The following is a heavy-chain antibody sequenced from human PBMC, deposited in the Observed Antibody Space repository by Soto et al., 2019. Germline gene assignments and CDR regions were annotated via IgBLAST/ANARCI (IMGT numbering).Heavy chain of an antibody. J-gene: IGHJ6*02. D-gene: IGHD2-2*02. CDR3: ARGYCSSTSCYNYYGMDV. CDR2: IYYSGST. Sequence: SETLSLTCTVSGGSISSSNWWSWVRQPPGKGLEWIGYIYYSGSTYYNPSLKSRVTISVDTSKNQFSLKLSSVTAADTAVYYCARGYCSSTSCYNYYGMDVWGQGTTVTVSS. V-gene: IGHV4-4*02. CDR1: GGSISSSNW.